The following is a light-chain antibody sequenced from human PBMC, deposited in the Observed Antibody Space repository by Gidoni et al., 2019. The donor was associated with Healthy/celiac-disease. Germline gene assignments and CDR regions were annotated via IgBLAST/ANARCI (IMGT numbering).Light chain of an antibody. CDR2: GAS. Sequence: EIVMTQSPATLSVSPGERATLSCRASQSVSSNLAWYQQKPVQAPRLLIYGASRFSGSGSGTEFTLTISSLQYEDFAVYYCQQYNNWPFTFGPGTKVDIK. CDR1: QSVSSN. J-gene: IGKJ3*01. V-gene: IGKV3-15*01. CDR3: QQYNNWPFT.